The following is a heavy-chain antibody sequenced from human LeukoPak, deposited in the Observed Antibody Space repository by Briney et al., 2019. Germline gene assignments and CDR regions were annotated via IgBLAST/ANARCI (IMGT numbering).Heavy chain of an antibody. Sequence: TGGSLRLSCAASGFTFSSYAIHWVRQAPGKGLEWLAVISYDGTNKNYADSVKGRFTISRDNSKNTLYLQMDSLRAEDTAVYYCAKTVDGSGTSLGDYWGQGTLVTVSS. D-gene: IGHD3-10*01. J-gene: IGHJ4*02. V-gene: IGHV3-30-3*02. CDR3: AKTVDGSGTSLGDY. CDR1: GFTFSSYA. CDR2: ISYDGTNK.